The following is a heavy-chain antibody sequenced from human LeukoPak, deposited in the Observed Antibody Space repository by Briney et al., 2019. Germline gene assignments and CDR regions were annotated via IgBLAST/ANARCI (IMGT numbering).Heavy chain of an antibody. D-gene: IGHD3-22*01. CDR3: AREVPGDYYDSSGYLPYAFDI. J-gene: IGHJ3*02. Sequence: SEALSLTCTVSGGSISSYYWSWIRQPPGKGLEWIGYIYYSGSTNYNPSLKSRVTISVDTSKNQFSLKLSSVTAADPAVYYCAREVPGDYYDSSGYLPYAFDIWGQGTMVTVSS. V-gene: IGHV4-59*01. CDR2: IYYSGST. CDR1: GGSISSYY.